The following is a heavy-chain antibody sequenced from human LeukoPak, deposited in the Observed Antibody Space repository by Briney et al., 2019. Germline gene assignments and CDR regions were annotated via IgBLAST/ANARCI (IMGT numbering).Heavy chain of an antibody. CDR2: INPNSGGT. Sequence: ASVKVSRKASGYTFTGYYMHWVRQAPGQGLEWMGWINPNSGGTNYAQKFQGRVTMTRDTFISTAYMELSRLRSDDTAVYYCASWEGYQLLTNDAFDIWGQGTMVTVSS. V-gene: IGHV1-2*02. D-gene: IGHD2-2*01. CDR1: GYTFTGYY. CDR3: ASWEGYQLLTNDAFDI. J-gene: IGHJ3*02.